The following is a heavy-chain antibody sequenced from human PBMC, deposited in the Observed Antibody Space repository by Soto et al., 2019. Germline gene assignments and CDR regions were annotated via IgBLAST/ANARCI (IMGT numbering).Heavy chain of an antibody. CDR1: GGSFSGYY. D-gene: IGHD5-18*01. CDR2: INHSGST. V-gene: IGHV4-34*01. J-gene: IGHJ6*02. CDR3: ARGPGGYSYGYVPYYYYGMDV. Sequence: SETLSLTCAVYGGSFSGYYWSWIRQPPWKGLEWFGEINHSGSTNYNPSLKSRVTISVDTSKNQFSLKLSSVTAADTAVYYCARGPGGYSYGYVPYYYYGMDVWGQGTTVTVSS.